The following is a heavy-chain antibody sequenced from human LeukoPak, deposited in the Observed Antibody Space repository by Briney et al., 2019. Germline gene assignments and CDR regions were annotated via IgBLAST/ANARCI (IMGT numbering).Heavy chain of an antibody. J-gene: IGHJ4*02. V-gene: IGHV4-34*01. CDR2: INHSGST. CDR1: GGSFSGYS. CDR3: ALSSWDSSGYYYTDY. D-gene: IGHD3-22*01. Sequence: SETLSLTCAVYGGSFSGYSWSWIRQPPGKGLEWIGEINHSGSTNYNPSLKSRVTISVDTSKNQFSLKLSSVTAADTAVYYCALSSWDSSGYYYTDYWGQGTLVTVSS.